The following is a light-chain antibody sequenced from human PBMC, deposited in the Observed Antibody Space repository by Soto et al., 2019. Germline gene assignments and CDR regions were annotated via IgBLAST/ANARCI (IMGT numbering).Light chain of an antibody. V-gene: IGLV2-14*01. CDR2: DVS. CDR1: SSDVGGYNF. J-gene: IGLJ1*01. CDR3: NSYTSSSRPNYV. Sequence: QCALTQPASVSGAPGQSITISCTGTSSDVGGYNFVSWYQQYPGKAPKLIIFDVSNRPSGVSDRFSGSKSGDTASLTISGLHTEDEADYYCNSYTSSSRPNYVFGTGTKVTVL.